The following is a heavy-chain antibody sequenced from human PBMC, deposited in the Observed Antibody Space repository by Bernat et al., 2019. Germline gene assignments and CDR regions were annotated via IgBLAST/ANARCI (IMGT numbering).Heavy chain of an antibody. CDR1: GGSISSTNW. J-gene: IGHJ4*02. CDR2: IYHSGST. V-gene: IGHV4-4*02. D-gene: IGHD6-6*01. Sequence: QVQLQESGPGLVKPSETLSLTCAVSGGSISSTNWWSWVRQPPGKGLEWIGEIYHSGSTNYKPSLKSRVTLSVDKSKNQFSLKLSSVTAADTAVYYCAARTTSLLAVRLPIDYWGQGTLVTVS. CDR3: AARTTSLLAVRLPIDY.